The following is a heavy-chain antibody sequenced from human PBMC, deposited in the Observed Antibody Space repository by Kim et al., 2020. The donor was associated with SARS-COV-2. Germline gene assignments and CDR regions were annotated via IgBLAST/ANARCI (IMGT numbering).Heavy chain of an antibody. D-gene: IGHD6-19*01. V-gene: IGHV5-51*01. Sequence: GASLKISCKGSGYSFTSYWIGWVRQMPGKGLEWMGIIYPGDSDTRYSPSFQGQVTISADKSISTAYLQWSSLKASDTAMYYCARESTRYTSGWYYYYMDVWGTGTTVTVSS. J-gene: IGHJ6*03. CDR1: GYSFTSYW. CDR2: IYPGDSDT. CDR3: ARESTRYTSGWYYYYMDV.